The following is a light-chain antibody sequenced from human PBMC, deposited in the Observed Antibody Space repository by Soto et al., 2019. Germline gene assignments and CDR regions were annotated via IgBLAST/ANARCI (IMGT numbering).Light chain of an antibody. CDR2: AAS. CDR1: QSISRY. CDR3: QQSYSTTWT. V-gene: IGKV1-39*01. J-gene: IGKJ1*01. Sequence: DIQMTHSPSSLSASVWERVAITFRASQSISRYVNWYQQKPGKAPTLLISAASSLERGVPSRFSGGGSGTDFTLTISSLQPEDVATYYCQQSYSTTWTFGQGTKVDIK.